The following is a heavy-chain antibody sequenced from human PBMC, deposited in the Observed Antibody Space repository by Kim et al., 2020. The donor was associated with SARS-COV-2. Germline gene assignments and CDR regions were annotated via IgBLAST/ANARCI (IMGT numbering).Heavy chain of an antibody. Sequence: SVKVSCKASGGTFSSYAISWVRQAPGQGLEWMGGIIPIFGTANYAQKFQGRVTITADESTSTAYMELSSLRSEDTAVYYCAREAGALLTHDPYYFDYWGQGTLVTVSS. J-gene: IGHJ4*02. V-gene: IGHV1-69*13. CDR2: IIPIFGTA. CDR1: GGTFSSYA. CDR3: AREAGALLTHDPYYFDY. D-gene: IGHD3-10*01.